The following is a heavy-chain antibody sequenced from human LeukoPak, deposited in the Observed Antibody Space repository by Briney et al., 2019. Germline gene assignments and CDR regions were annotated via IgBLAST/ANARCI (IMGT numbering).Heavy chain of an antibody. J-gene: IGHJ4*02. Sequence: GGSLRPSCAASGFTFSSYWMHWVRQAPGKGLVWVARINSDGSTTTYADSVKGRFTISRDNAKNTLYLQMNSLRAEDTAVFYCARAVAGPSHLDYWGQGTLVTVSS. CDR1: GFTFSSYW. CDR3: ARAVAGPSHLDY. V-gene: IGHV3-74*01. CDR2: INSDGSTT. D-gene: IGHD6-19*01.